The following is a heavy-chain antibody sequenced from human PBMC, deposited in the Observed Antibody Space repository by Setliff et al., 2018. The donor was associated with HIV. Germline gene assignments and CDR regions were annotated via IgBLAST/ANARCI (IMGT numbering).Heavy chain of an antibody. CDR1: GASISSGSLY. D-gene: IGHD5-12*01. J-gene: IGHJ4*02. Sequence: SETLSLTCTVSGASISSGSLYWSWIRQPAGKGLEWTGHIYTSGSTNYNPSLQSRVTMSIDTSKNQFSLRLSSVTAADTAVYYCARCRAGGYSAYEIWGQGTLVTVSS. CDR2: IYTSGST. CDR3: ARCRAGGYSAYEI. V-gene: IGHV4-61*09.